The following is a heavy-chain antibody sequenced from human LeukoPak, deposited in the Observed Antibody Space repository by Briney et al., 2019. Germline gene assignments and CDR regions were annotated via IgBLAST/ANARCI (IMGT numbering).Heavy chain of an antibody. D-gene: IGHD3-16*02. CDR1: GFTFSSYG. Sequence: PGGSLRLSCAASGFTFSSYGMHWVRQAPGKGLEWVAFIRYGSNKYYADSVKGRFTISRDNSKNTLYLQMNSLRAEDTAVYYCAKGVRSVWGSYRTQYYFDYWGQGTLVTVSS. J-gene: IGHJ4*02. V-gene: IGHV3-30*02. CDR2: IRYGSNK. CDR3: AKGVRSVWGSYRTQYYFDY.